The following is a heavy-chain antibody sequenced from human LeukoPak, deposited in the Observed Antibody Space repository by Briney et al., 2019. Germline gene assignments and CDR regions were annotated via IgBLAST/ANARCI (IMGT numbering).Heavy chain of an antibody. J-gene: IGHJ3*02. CDR3: AREGDEAFDI. V-gene: IGHV3-74*01. CDR2: INTDGSAT. Sequence: LGESLRLSCAASGFTFSSFWMHWVRQVPGKGPMWVSHINTDGSATAYADSVKGRFTISRDNVKNMLYLQMNSLRAEDTAVYYCAREGDEAFDIWGEGAMVTVSS. CDR1: GFTFSSFW.